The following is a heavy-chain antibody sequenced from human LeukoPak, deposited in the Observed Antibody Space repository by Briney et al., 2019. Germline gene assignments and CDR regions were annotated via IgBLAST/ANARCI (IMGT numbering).Heavy chain of an antibody. J-gene: IGHJ3*02. CDR3: ARDQRRSAFDI. CDR1: GFTFSSYS. CDR2: ISSSSYI. Sequence: GGSLRLSCAASGFTFSSYSMNWVRQAPGKGLEWVSSISSSSYIYYADSVKGRFTISRDNAKSSLYLQMNSLRAEDTAVYYCARDQRRSAFDIWGQGTMVTVSS. V-gene: IGHV3-21*01.